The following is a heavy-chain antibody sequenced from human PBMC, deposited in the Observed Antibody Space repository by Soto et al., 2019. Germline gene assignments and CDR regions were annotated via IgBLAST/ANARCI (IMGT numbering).Heavy chain of an antibody. CDR3: ARGGGSYSKFGYYYYGMDV. V-gene: IGHV3-21*01. D-gene: IGHD1-26*01. J-gene: IGHJ6*02. CDR1: GFTFSSYS. CDR2: ISSSSSYI. Sequence: GGSLRLSCAASGFTFSSYSMNWVRQAPGKGLEWVSSISSSSSYIYYADSVKGRFTISRDNAKNSLYLQMNSLRAEDTAVYYCARGGGSYSKFGYYYYGMDVWGQGTTVTVSS.